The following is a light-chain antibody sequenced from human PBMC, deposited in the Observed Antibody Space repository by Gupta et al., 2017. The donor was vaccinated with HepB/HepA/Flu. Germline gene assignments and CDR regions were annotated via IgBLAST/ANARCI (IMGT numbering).Light chain of an antibody. Sequence: QSVLTQPPSSSGTPGQRVTISCSGSSSNIGSNSGYWYKQLPGTAHKLLIYINNQRPSGVTDRVACSRSGTYASPAIRGPRSEDEAEDDCEAWADRLSGVLFGGGTKLTVL. CDR2: INN. V-gene: IGLV1-47*02. CDR3: EAWADRLSGVL. J-gene: IGLJ2*01. CDR1: SSNIGSNS.